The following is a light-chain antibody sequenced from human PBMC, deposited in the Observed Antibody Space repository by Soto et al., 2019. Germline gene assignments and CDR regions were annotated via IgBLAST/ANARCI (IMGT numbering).Light chain of an antibody. CDR3: QQRSNWPIT. V-gene: IGKV3-11*01. CDR1: VNIADY. J-gene: IGKJ5*01. CDR2: DGS. Sequence: EVVLTQSPATLSLSPGERATLSCRSVVNIADYVSWYQQKPGQTPRLLIYDGSNRATGIPARFSGSGSGTDHTLTISSLEPEDSAVYYCQQRSNWPITFGQGTRLEIK.